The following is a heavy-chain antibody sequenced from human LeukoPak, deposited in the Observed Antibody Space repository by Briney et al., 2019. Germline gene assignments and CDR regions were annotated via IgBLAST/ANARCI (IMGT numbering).Heavy chain of an antibody. CDR1: GGSFSGYY. V-gene: IGHV4-34*01. CDR3: ARGRGIAVY. J-gene: IGHJ4*02. D-gene: IGHD6-19*01. Sequence: SETLSLTCAVYGGSFSGYYWSWIRQPPGKGLEWIGEINHSGSTNYNPSLKSRVTISVDTSKNQFSLKLNSVTAADTAVYYCARGRGIAVYWGQGTLVTVSS. CDR2: INHSGST.